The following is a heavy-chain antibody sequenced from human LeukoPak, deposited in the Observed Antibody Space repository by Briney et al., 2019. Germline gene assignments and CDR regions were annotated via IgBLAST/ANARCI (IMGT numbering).Heavy chain of an antibody. CDR2: IKSKTDGGTT. J-gene: IGHJ4*02. Sequence: GGSLRLSCAASGFTFSNAWMNWVRQAPGKGLEWVGRIKSKTDGGTTDYAAPVKGRFTISRDDSKNTLYLQMNSLKTEDTAVYYCTTDHGDYGDYGFDYWGQGTLVTVSS. V-gene: IGHV3-15*07. CDR1: GFTFSNAW. D-gene: IGHD4-17*01. CDR3: TTDHGDYGDYGFDY.